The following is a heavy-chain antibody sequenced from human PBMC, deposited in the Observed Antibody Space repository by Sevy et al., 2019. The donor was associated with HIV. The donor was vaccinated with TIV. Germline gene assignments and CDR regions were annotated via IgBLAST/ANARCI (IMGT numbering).Heavy chain of an antibody. CDR3: VREGLGGFSYSLDC. V-gene: IGHV3-7*01. J-gene: IGHJ4*02. Sequence: GGSLRLSCAASGFSFSTYWMTWVRQAPGKGLEWVATMNQDGTERDYVDSVKGRFTICRDNTKTSLFLQMNSLSAEDTSVYYCVREGLGGFSYSLDCGGQGTLVSVPS. D-gene: IGHD3-16*01. CDR1: GFSFSTYW. CDR2: MNQDGTER.